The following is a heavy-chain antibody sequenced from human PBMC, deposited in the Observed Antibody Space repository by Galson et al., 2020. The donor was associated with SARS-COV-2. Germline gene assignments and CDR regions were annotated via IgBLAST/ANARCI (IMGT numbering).Heavy chain of an antibody. CDR1: GFTFSSYG. CDR2: ISYDGSNK. V-gene: IGHV3-30*18. Sequence: GESLKISCAASGFTFSSYGMHWVRQAPGKGLEWVAVISYDGSNKYYADSVKGRFTISRDNSKNTLYLQMNSLRAEDTAVYYCVKGEWYSSSPDHHAFDYWGQGTLVTVSS. D-gene: IGHD6-6*01. CDR3: VKGEWYSSSPDHHAFDY. J-gene: IGHJ4*02.